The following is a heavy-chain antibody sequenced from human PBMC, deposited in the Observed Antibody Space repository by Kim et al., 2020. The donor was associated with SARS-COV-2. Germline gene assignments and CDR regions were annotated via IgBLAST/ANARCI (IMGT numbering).Heavy chain of an antibody. CDR2: FDPEDGET. D-gene: IGHD3-9*01. V-gene: IGHV1-24*01. J-gene: IGHJ4*02. CDR1: GYTLTELS. CDR3: ATASNYDILTGYSHPPDY. Sequence: ASVKVSCKVSGYTLTELSMHWVRQAPGKGLEWMGGFDPEDGETIYAQKFQGRVTMTEDTSTDTAYMELSSLRSEDTAVYYCATASNYDILTGYSHPPDYWGQGNLVTVSS.